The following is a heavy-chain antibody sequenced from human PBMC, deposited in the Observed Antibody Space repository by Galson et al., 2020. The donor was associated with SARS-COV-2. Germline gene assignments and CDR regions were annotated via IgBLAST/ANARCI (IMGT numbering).Heavy chain of an antibody. CDR3: ARERHSSSWYKGWFDP. CDR1: GGSISSYY. D-gene: IGHD6-13*01. J-gene: IGHJ5*02. V-gene: IGHV4-59*12. CDR2: IYYSGST. Sequence: SQTLSLTCTVSGGSISSYYWSWIRQPPGKGLEWIGYIYYSGSTNYNPSLKSRVTISVDTSKNQFSLKLSSVTAADTAVYYCARERHSSSWYKGWFDPWGQGTLVTVSS.